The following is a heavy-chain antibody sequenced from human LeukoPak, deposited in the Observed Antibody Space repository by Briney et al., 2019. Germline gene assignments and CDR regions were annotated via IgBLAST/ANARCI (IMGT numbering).Heavy chain of an antibody. Sequence: PSETLSLTCAVSGGSISSSNWWSWVRQPPGKGLEWIGEIYHSGSTNYNPSLKSRVTISVDKSKNQFSLKLSSVTAADTAVYYCARDPPDSPPHSAAAGTSYYYYMDVWGKGTTVTVSS. D-gene: IGHD6-13*01. CDR1: GGSISSSNW. CDR3: ARDPPDSPPHSAAAGTSYYYYMDV. CDR2: IYHSGST. J-gene: IGHJ6*03. V-gene: IGHV4-4*02.